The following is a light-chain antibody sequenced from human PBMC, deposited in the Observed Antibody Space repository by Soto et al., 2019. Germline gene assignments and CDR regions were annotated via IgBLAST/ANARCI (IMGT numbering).Light chain of an antibody. CDR2: GNN. CDR1: SSNIGGNT. CDR3: AAWDDSLNGPV. Sequence: QAVVTQPPSASGTPGQRVTISCSGSSSNIGGNTVNWYQQLPGTAPKLLIYGNNQRPSGVPDRLSGSKSATSASLAISGLQSEDEGDYYCAAWDDSLNGPVFGTGTKLTVL. V-gene: IGLV1-44*01. J-gene: IGLJ1*01.